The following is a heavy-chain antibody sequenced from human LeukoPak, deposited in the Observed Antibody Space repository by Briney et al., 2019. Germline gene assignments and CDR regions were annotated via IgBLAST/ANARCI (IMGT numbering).Heavy chain of an antibody. CDR1: GGSTSSYY. J-gene: IGHJ6*02. D-gene: IGHD3-10*01. V-gene: IGHV4-59*08. CDR2: IYYSGST. Sequence: SETLSLTCTVSGGSTSSYYWSWIRQPPGKGLEWIGYIYYSGSTNYNPSLKSRVTISVDTSKSQFSLKLSSVTAADTAVYYCARFRVRGVITYYYGMDVWGQGTTVTVSS. CDR3: ARFRVRGVITYYYGMDV.